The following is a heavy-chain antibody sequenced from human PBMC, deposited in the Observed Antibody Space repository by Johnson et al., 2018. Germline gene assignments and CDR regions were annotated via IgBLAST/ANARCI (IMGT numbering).Heavy chain of an antibody. V-gene: IGHV3-49*05. CDR1: GFTFGDYA. J-gene: IGHJ3*02. CDR2: IRSKAYGGTT. Sequence: VQLVQSGGGLVKXGRTXILXCTASGFTFGDYAMRWFRQAPGKGLEWVGFIRSKAYGGTTEYAASANGRFTISRDESKSIAYLQMNSLKTEDTAVYYCPRSVAYCGGDCGAFDIWGQGTMVTVSS. D-gene: IGHD2-21*02. CDR3: PRSVAYCGGDCGAFDI.